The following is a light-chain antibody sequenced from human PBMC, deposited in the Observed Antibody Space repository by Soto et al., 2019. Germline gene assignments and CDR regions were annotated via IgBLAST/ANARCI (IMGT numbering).Light chain of an antibody. CDR2: GAS. J-gene: IGKJ5*01. CDR1: QSVSSSY. V-gene: IGKV3D-20*02. CDR3: QQRSNWPPIT. Sequence: EIVLTQSPCTLSLSPGERATLSCRASQSVSSSYLAWYQQKPGQAPRLLIYGASIRATGIPARFSGSGSGTDFTLTISSLEPEDFAVYYCQQRSNWPPITFGQGTRLE.